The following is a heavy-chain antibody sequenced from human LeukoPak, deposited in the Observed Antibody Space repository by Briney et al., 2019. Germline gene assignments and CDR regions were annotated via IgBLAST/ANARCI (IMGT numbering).Heavy chain of an antibody. J-gene: IGHJ3*02. CDR3: ARGDYGDYHDAFDI. Sequence: SETLSLTCTVSGGSITNYYWSWIRQPPGKGLEWIGYIYYGGNNYYNPSLKSRLSISLDTPKNQFSLKLSSVTAADTAVYYCARGDYGDYHDAFDIWGQGTMVTVSS. D-gene: IGHD4-17*01. CDR1: GGSITNYY. V-gene: IGHV4-59*12. CDR2: IYYGGNN.